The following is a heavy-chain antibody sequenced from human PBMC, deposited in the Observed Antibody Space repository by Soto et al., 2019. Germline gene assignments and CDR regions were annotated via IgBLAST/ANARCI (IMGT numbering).Heavy chain of an antibody. V-gene: IGHV1-69*13. CDR1: AGTFISYA. D-gene: IGHD2-2*02. Sequence: SLKVSCNASAGTFISYAISWVRHAPGQGRQWMGGIIPIFGTANPGQKFQGRVPITADQPTSTAYMELSSLRSEDTAVYYCAREDIVGVPAAIWAGYGMDVWGQGTPVTVSS. CDR3: AREDIVGVPAAIWAGYGMDV. J-gene: IGHJ6*02. CDR2: IIPIFGTA.